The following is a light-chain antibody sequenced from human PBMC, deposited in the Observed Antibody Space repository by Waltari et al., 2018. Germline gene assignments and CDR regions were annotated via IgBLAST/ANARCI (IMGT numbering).Light chain of an antibody. CDR1: QTVSTW. V-gene: IGKV1-5*03. CDR3: HQYSSFSQT. Sequence: DIQMTQSPSTLSASVGDRVTITCRASQTVSTWLAWYQQKPGKAPKLLIYKTSILESGVPSRFSGSGYGTDFTLTISRLQPDDFATYFCHQYSSFSQTFGQGTRVEVK. J-gene: IGKJ1*01. CDR2: KTS.